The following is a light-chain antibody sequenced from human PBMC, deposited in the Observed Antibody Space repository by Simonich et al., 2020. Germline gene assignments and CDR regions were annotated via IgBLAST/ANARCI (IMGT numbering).Light chain of an antibody. Sequence: QSALTQPASVSGSPGQSITISCTGTSSDVGSYNLVSWYQQHPGKAPKLMIYEGSKRPSGVSNRFAGSKSGNTASLTISGLQAEDVADYYCCSYAGSSTFVFGGGTKLTVL. CDR1: SSDVGSYNL. CDR3: CSYAGSSTFV. J-gene: IGLJ2*01. CDR2: EGS. V-gene: IGLV2-23*03.